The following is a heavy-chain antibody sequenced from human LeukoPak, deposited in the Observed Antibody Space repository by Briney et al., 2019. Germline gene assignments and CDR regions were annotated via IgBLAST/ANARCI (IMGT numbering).Heavy chain of an antibody. V-gene: IGHV1-2*02. J-gene: IGHJ5*02. CDR3: ARESFIVVVPAARWFDP. CDR2: INPNSGGT. D-gene: IGHD2-2*01. CDR1: GYTFTGYY. Sequence: ASVKVSCKASGYTFTGYYMHWVRQAPGQGLEWMGWINPNSGGTNYAQKSQGRVTMTRDTSISTAYMELSRLRSDDTAVYYCARESFIVVVPAARWFDPWGQGTLVTVSS.